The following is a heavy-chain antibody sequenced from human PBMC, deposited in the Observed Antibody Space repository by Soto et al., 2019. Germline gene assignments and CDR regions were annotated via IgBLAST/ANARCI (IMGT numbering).Heavy chain of an antibody. Sequence: EVHLLESGGGVVQPAGSLRLSCAASRFTFSNYVMSWVRQAPGKGLEWVSGINHSGGSTYYADSVKGRFTISRDNSKNTLYLQMNSPRVEDTAVYYCAKVRSGGDAFDIWGQGTMVTVSS. CDR3: AKVRSGGDAFDI. J-gene: IGHJ3*02. CDR1: RFTFSNYV. D-gene: IGHD2-15*01. CDR2: INHSGGST. V-gene: IGHV3-23*01.